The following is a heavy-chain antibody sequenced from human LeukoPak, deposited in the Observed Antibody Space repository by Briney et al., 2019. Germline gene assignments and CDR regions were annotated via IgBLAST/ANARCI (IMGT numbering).Heavy chain of an antibody. CDR2: INPNSGGT. CDR3: VKLDSSGGHTERGALDY. D-gene: IGHD3-22*01. CDR1: GYTFTGYY. V-gene: IGHV1-2*02. Sequence: ASVKVSCKASGYTFTGYYMHWVRQAPGQGLEWMGWINPNSGGTNYAQKFQGRVTMTRDTSISTAYMELSRLTSDDTAMYSCVKLDSSGGHTERGALDYWGQGTLVTVSS. J-gene: IGHJ4*02.